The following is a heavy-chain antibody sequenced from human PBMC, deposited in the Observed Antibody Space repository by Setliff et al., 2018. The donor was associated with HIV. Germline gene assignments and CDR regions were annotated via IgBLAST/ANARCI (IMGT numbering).Heavy chain of an antibody. J-gene: IGHJ4*02. CDR1: GYTFTNYF. CDR3: ATVRIVGATEFDN. CDR2: VDPEDGET. V-gene: IGHV1-69-2*01. D-gene: IGHD1-26*01. Sequence: RASVKVSCKASGYTFTNYFMHWVRQAPGEGLEWVGRVDPEDGETRYAMKFQGSVTISADTSTDTTYLSLTSLRSQDTAVYYCATVRIVGATEFDNWGQGILVTVSS.